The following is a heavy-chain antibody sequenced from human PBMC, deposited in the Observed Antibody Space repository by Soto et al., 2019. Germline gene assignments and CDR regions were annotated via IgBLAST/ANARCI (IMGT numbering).Heavy chain of an antibody. CDR1: GGTFSSYA. J-gene: IGHJ6*02. CDR3: ARGYDYGDLEDYYSYGMHV. D-gene: IGHD4-17*01. CDR2: IIPIFGTA. Sequence: ASVKVSCKACGGTFSSYAISWVRQAPGQGLEWMGGIIPIFGTANYAQKFQGRVTITADESTSTAYMELSSLRSEDTAVYYCARGYDYGDLEDYYSYGMHVWGQGTTVTLSS. V-gene: IGHV1-69*13.